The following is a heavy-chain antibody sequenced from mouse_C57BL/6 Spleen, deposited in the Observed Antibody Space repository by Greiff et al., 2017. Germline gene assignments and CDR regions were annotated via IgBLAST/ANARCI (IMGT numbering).Heavy chain of an antibody. Sequence: VQLQQSGAELVRPGASVTLSCKASGYTFTDYEMHWVKQTPVHGLEWIGAIDPETGGTAYNQKFKGKAILTADKSSSTAYMQLSSLTSEDSAVYYCARSGFTSWFAYWGQGTLVTVSA. CDR2: IDPETGGT. V-gene: IGHV1-15*01. CDR1: GYTFTDYE. D-gene: IGHD1-1*01. CDR3: ARSGFTSWFAY. J-gene: IGHJ3*01.